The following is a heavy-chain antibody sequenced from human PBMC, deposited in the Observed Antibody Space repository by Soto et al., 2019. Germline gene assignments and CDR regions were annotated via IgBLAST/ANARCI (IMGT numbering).Heavy chain of an antibody. CDR2: ISYDGSNK. J-gene: IGHJ4*02. CDR3: ARGMGYGGDY. CDR1: GFTFSSYA. D-gene: IGHD5-12*01. V-gene: IGHV3-30-3*01. Sequence: QVQLVESGGGVVQPGRSLRLSCAASGFTFSSYAMHWVRQAPGKGLEWVAVISYDGSNKYYADSVKGRFTISGDNSKNTLYLQMSSLRAEDTAVFYCARGMGYGGDYWGQGTLVTVSS.